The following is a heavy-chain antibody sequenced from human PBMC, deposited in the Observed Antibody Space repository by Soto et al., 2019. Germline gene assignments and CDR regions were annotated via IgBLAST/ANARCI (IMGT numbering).Heavy chain of an antibody. CDR1: GFTFSSYS. CDR2: ISSSSSYI. J-gene: IGHJ6*02. V-gene: IGHV3-21*01. Sequence: GGSLRLSCAASGFTFSSYSMNWVRQAPGKGLEWVSSISSSSSYIYYADSVKGRFTISRDNAKNSLYLQMNSLRAEDTAVYYCAKDPYYYDSSGYYGGTTYYYYYGMDVWGQGTTVTVSS. D-gene: IGHD3-22*01. CDR3: AKDPYYYDSSGYYGGTTYYYYYGMDV.